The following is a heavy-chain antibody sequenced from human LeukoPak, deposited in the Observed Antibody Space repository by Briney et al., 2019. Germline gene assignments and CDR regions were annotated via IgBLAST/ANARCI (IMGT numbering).Heavy chain of an antibody. Sequence: GGSLRLSCAASGFTFSNAWMSWVRQAPGKGLEWVGRVKSKTDGRTTDYAAPVKGRFTISRDDSKNTLYLQMNSLKTEDTAVYYCTALPWIQLWFYLDYWGQGTLVTVSS. CDR3: TALPWIQLWFYLDY. D-gene: IGHD5-18*01. V-gene: IGHV3-15*01. CDR1: GFTFSNAW. CDR2: VKSKTDGRTT. J-gene: IGHJ4*02.